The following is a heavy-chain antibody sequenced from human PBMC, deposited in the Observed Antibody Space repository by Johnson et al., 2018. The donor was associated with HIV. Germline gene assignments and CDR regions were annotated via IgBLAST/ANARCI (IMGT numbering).Heavy chain of an antibody. CDR1: GFTFSSYG. Sequence: QVQLVESGGGVVQPGRSLRLSCAASGFTFSSYGMHWVRQAPGKGLEWLAVIWYDGSNKYYADSVKGRFTISRDNSKNTLYLQMNSLGAEDTAVYYCAKQHEQLVEPDAFDIWGQGTMVTVSS. V-gene: IGHV3-33*06. CDR2: IWYDGSNK. D-gene: IGHD6-6*01. J-gene: IGHJ3*02. CDR3: AKQHEQLVEPDAFDI.